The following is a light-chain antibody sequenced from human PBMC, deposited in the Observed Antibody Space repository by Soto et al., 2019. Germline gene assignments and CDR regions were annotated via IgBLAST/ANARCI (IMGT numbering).Light chain of an antibody. CDR1: SSDVGDYDY. Sequence: QSLLTQPPSPSLSPGQSGSISCTRTSSDVGDYDYVSWHQQYPGKAPKLIIYEVSRRPSGVPDRFSGSKTGNTASLTVSGLQAEDEADYYCSSYADRNYVFGTGTKVTVL. CDR2: EVS. V-gene: IGLV2-8*01. CDR3: SSYADRNYV. J-gene: IGLJ1*01.